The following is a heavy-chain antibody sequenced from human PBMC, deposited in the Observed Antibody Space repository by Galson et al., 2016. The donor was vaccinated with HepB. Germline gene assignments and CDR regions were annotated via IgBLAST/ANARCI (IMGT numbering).Heavy chain of an antibody. CDR1: EFIFSDFA. CDR2: ISGSGNT. Sequence: SLRLSCAASEFIFSDFAFSWVRQAPGKGLEWLSSISGSGNTNYADSVKGRFIISRDNSKNTLYLQMNSLRAEDTAVYYCAKMGGFCSSATCYRADRWGQGTLVTVSS. V-gene: IGHV3-23*01. J-gene: IGHJ5*02. D-gene: IGHD2-2*01. CDR3: AKMGGFCSSATCYRADR.